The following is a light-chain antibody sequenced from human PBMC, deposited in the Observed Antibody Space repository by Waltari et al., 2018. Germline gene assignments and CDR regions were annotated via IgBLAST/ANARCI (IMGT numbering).Light chain of an antibody. J-gene: IGKJ5*01. CDR1: QSVLYSSNNKNY. CDR3: QQYYSTPIT. V-gene: IGKV4-1*01. Sequence: DIVMTQSPDSLAVSLGERANINCKTSQSVLYSSNNKNYLAWYQQKPGPPPKLLIYWASTRESGVPVRFSGSGSGTDFTLTINSLQAEDVAVYYCQQYYSTPITFGQGTRLEIK. CDR2: WAS.